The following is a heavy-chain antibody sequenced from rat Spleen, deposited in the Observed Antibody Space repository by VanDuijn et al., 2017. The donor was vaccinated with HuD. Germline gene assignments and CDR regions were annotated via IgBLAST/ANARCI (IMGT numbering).Heavy chain of an antibody. V-gene: IGHV5S23*01. J-gene: IGHJ2*01. D-gene: IGHD4-3*01. CDR2: ISSGGGGT. Sequence: EVQLVESGGGLVQPGRSLKLSCAASGFTFSNYDMAWVRQAPTKGLEWVASISSGGGGTYYPDSVKGRFTISRDNAKNTVYLQMNSLRSEDTATYYCAVAGYGYWGQGVMVTVSS. CDR3: AVAGYGY. CDR1: GFTFSNYD.